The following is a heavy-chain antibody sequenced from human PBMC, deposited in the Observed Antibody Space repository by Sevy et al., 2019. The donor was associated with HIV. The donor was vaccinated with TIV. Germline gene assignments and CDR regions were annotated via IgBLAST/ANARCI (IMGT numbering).Heavy chain of an antibody. Sequence: GALRLSCAASGFTFSGSAMHWVRQASGKGLEWVGRIRSKANSYATAYAASVKGRFTISRDDSKNTAYLQMNSLKTEDTAVYYCTSPGHCSSTSCYREGGKTYYYYGMDVWGQGTTVTVSS. D-gene: IGHD2-2*02. J-gene: IGHJ6*02. V-gene: IGHV3-73*01. CDR3: TSPGHCSSTSCYREGGKTYYYYGMDV. CDR1: GFTFSGSA. CDR2: IRSKANSYAT.